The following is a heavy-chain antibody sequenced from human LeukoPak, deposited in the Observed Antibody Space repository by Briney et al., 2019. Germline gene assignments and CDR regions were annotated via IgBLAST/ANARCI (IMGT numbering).Heavy chain of an antibody. V-gene: IGHV4-39*01. CDR1: GGSISSSSYY. J-gene: IGHJ4*02. Sequence: PSETLSLTCTVSGGSISSSSYYWGWIRQPPGKGLEWIGSIYYSGSTYYNPSLKSRVTISVDTSMNQFSLKLSSVTAADTAVYYCASTAVAGTWGQYFDYWGQGTLVTVSS. CDR2: IYYSGST. CDR3: ASTAVAGTWGQYFDY. D-gene: IGHD6-19*01.